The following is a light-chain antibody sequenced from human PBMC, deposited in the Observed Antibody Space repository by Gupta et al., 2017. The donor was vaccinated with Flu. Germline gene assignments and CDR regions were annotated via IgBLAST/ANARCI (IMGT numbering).Light chain of an antibody. CDR1: ALPKQY. J-gene: IGLJ3*02. CDR3: QSADSRSTDLL. V-gene: IGLV3-25*03. CDR2: NDS. Sequence: SYELTQPPSVSVSPGQTARITCSGDALPKQYAYWYQHKTGQAPVGVIDNDSERPSGITDRVSCYSTGNTVTCHVRGVQAEDEADSYCQSADSRSTDLLFGGGTKLTVL.